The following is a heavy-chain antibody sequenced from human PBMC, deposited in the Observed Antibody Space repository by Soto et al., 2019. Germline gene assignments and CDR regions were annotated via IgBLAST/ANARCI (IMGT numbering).Heavy chain of an antibody. CDR3: VREKVTMIVGFYYFDL. CDR2: IYAGGNT. D-gene: IGHD3-22*01. J-gene: IGHJ4*02. Sequence: GGSLRLSCAVSGFTVSSNYMSWVRQAPGKGLEWVSVIYAGGNTHYADSVEGRFTTSRDNSINMLYLHMNSLRAEDTAVYYCVREKVTMIVGFYYFDLWGQGTRVTVSS. V-gene: IGHV3-66*01. CDR1: GFTVSSNY.